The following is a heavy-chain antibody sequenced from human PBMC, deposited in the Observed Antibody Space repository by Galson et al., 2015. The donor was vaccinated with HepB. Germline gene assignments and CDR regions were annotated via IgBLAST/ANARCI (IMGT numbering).Heavy chain of an antibody. D-gene: IGHD6-13*01. CDR3: ARDLGKQLVRSGMDV. CDR1: GFTFSSYS. Sequence: SLRLSCAASGFTFSSYSMNWVRQAPGKGLEWVSYISSSSSTIYYADSVKGRFTISSDNAKNSLYLQMNSLRDEDTAVYYCARDLGKQLVRSGMDVWGQGTTVTVSS. CDR2: ISSSSSTI. J-gene: IGHJ6*02. V-gene: IGHV3-48*02.